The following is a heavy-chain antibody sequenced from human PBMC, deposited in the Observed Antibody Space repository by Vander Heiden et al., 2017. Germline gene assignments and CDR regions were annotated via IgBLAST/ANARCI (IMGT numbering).Heavy chain of an antibody. J-gene: IGHJ4*02. Sequence: EVQLVESGGGWIQPGGSLRLSCAASGFTFSSYSMNWVRQAPGKGLEWVSYISRRSSTTYYADSVKGRFTISRDNAKNSLYLQMNSLRDEDTAVYYCARIIYGGDVQRAFDYWGQGTLLIVSS. CDR3: ARIIYGGDVQRAFDY. CDR2: ISRRSSTT. V-gene: IGHV3-48*02. CDR1: GFTFSSYS. D-gene: IGHD2-21*02.